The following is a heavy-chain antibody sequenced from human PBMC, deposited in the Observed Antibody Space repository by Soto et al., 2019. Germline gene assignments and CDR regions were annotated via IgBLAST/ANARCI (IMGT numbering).Heavy chain of an antibody. CDR2: FDPEDGEK. V-gene: IGHV1-24*01. D-gene: IGHD3-10*01. CDR1: GYTLTELS. J-gene: IGHJ3*01. CDR3: ATVLGSILDAFDL. Sequence: QVQLVQSGAEVKKPGASVKVSCKVSGYTLTELSMHWGRQAPGKGREWMGGFDPEDGEKIYAQKFQGRGNMTEDTSTDTDYMELSSLRSEDTAVYYCATVLGSILDAFDLRGQGTMVTVSS.